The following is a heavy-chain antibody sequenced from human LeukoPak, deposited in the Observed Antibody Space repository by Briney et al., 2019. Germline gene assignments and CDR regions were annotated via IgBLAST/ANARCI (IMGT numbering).Heavy chain of an antibody. CDR3: ASLPLYYYGSGSYSRY. Sequence: GGSLRLSCAASGFTFSSYSMNWVRQAPGKGLEWVSYISSSGSTIYYADSVKGRFTISRDNAKNSLYLQMNSLRAEDTAVYYCASLPLYYYGSGSYSRYWGQGTLVTVSS. CDR2: ISSSGSTI. V-gene: IGHV3-48*01. D-gene: IGHD3-10*01. CDR1: GFTFSSYS. J-gene: IGHJ4*02.